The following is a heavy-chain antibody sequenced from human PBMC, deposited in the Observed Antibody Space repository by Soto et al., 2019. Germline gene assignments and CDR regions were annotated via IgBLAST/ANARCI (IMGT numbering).Heavy chain of an antibody. CDR3: ARVERAGYYYGMDV. CDR1: GGSISSGGYY. J-gene: IGHJ6*02. Sequence: PSETLSLTCTVSGGSISSGGYYWSWIRQHPGKGLEWIGYIYYSGSTYYKQSLKSRVTISVDTSKNQFSLKLSSVTAADTAVYYCARVERAGYYYGMDVWGQGTTVTV. CDR2: IYYSGST. D-gene: IGHD1-1*01. V-gene: IGHV4-31*03.